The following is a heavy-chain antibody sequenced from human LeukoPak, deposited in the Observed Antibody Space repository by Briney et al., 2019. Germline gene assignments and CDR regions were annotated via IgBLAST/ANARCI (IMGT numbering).Heavy chain of an antibody. CDR3: ARGGLYDFWNSPNYYYMDV. CDR1: GYSISGNYY. Sequence: SETLSLTCTVSGYSISGNYYWGWIRQPPGKGLEWIGTIYHSGNTYYNPSLKSRITISVDTSKNQFSLKLSSVIAADTAVYYCARGGLYDFWNSPNYYYMDVWGKGTTVTVSS. V-gene: IGHV4-38-2*02. D-gene: IGHD3-3*01. CDR2: IYHSGNT. J-gene: IGHJ6*03.